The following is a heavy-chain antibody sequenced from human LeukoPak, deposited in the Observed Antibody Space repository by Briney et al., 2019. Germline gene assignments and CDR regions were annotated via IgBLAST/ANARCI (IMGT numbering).Heavy chain of an antibody. CDR3: ARENPLVEGFDY. D-gene: IGHD6-13*01. Sequence: GSSVKVSCEASGGTFSSYAISWVRQAPGQGLEWMGGIIPIFGTANYAQKFQGRVTITADESTSTAYMELSSLRSEDTAVYYCARENPLVEGFDYWGQGTLVTVSS. CDR1: GGTFSSYA. J-gene: IGHJ4*02. CDR2: IIPIFGTA. V-gene: IGHV1-69*01.